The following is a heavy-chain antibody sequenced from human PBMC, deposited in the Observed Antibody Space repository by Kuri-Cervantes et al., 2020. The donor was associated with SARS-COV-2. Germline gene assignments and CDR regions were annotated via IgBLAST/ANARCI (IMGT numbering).Heavy chain of an antibody. D-gene: IGHD6-13*01. CDR3: ARVPIAAPEY. CDR1: GDSVSSGNYY. V-gene: IGHV4-61*01. J-gene: IGHJ4*02. Sequence: ESLKISCTVSGDSVSSGNYYWSWIRQPPGKGLEWIGYNYHSGNTNYNPSLKSRVTISVDTSKNQFSLKLSSVTAADTAVYYCARVPIAAPEYWGQGTLVTVSS. CDR2: NYHSGNT.